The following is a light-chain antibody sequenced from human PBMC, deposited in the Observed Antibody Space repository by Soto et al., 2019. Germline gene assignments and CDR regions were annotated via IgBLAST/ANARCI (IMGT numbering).Light chain of an antibody. CDR3: QQYGSLLT. CDR2: GAS. Sequence: EIVLTQSPGTLSLSPGERATLSCRASQSVSSSYLAWYQQKPGQAPRLLIYGASSRATGIPDRFSGSGSGTDFTLTIGRLEPEDFAVYYCQQYGSLLTFGGGTKVDIK. J-gene: IGKJ4*01. V-gene: IGKV3-20*01. CDR1: QSVSSSY.